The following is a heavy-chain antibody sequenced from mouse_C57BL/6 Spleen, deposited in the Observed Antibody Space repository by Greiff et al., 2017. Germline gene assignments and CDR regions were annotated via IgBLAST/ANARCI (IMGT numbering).Heavy chain of an antibody. CDR3: ARWSLGSFDY. J-gene: IGHJ2*01. Sequence: VQLQQSGPELVKPGASVKISCKASGYAFSSSWMNWVKQRPGKGLEWIGRIYPGDGDTNYNGKFKGKATLTADKSSSTAYMQLSSLTSEDSAVYFCARWSLGSFDYWGQGTTLTVSS. V-gene: IGHV1-82*01. D-gene: IGHD4-1*01. CDR1: GYAFSSSW. CDR2: IYPGDGDT.